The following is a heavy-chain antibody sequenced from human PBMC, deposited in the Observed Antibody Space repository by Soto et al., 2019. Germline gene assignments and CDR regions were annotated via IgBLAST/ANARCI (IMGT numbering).Heavy chain of an antibody. Sequence: EVQLAESGGGLVQPGGSLRLSCAASGFSFSLFWMSWVRQTPGKGLEWVANINEDGSEKFFADSVKGRFTISRDNAKNSLSLKMKSLTADDTAVYYCARTGWPQSSYYFDYWGQGTLVTVSS. CDR1: GFSFSLFW. D-gene: IGHD3-16*01. CDR3: ARTGWPQSSYYFDY. J-gene: IGHJ4*02. CDR2: INEDGSEK. V-gene: IGHV3-7*03.